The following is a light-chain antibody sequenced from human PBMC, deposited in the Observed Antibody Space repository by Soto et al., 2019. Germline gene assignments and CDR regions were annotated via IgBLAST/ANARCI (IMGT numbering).Light chain of an antibody. J-gene: IGKJ1*01. V-gene: IGKV3-20*01. CDR3: QQYGSSRWT. Sequence: EIVFTQSPGTLSLSPGERATLSCRASQSVSSSYLAWYQQKPGQAPRLLIYGASSRATGIPDRFSGSGSGTDFTLTISRLEPEDFAVYYCQQYGSSRWTFGQGTKVDTK. CDR1: QSVSSSY. CDR2: GAS.